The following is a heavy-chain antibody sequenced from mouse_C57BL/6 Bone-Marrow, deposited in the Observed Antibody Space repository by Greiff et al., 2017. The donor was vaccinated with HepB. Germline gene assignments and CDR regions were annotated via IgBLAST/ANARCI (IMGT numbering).Heavy chain of an antibody. Sequence: VQLQQSGPVLVKPGASVKMSCKASGYTFTDYYMNWVKQSHGKSLEWIGVINHYNGGTSYNQKFKGKATLTVDKSSSTAYMELNSLTSEDSAVYYCDRCSSHYYYGSSYWFAYWGQGTLVTVSA. D-gene: IGHD1-1*01. CDR3: DRCSSHYYYGSSYWFAY. CDR2: INHYNGGT. V-gene: IGHV1-19*01. CDR1: GYTFTDYY. J-gene: IGHJ3*01.